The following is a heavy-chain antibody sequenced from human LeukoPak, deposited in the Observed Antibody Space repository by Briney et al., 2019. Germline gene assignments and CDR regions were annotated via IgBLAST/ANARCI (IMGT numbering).Heavy chain of an antibody. J-gene: IGHJ4*02. D-gene: IGHD2-2*01. CDR1: GFTFSSYA. CDR2: ISGSGGST. Sequence: TGGSLRLSCAASGFTFSSYAMSWVRQAPGKGLEWVSAISGSGGSTYYADSVKGRFTISRDNSKNTLYLQMNSLRAEDTAVYYCARGAVPAARRRAPAAFDYWGQGTLVTVSS. V-gene: IGHV3-23*01. CDR3: ARGAVPAARRRAPAAFDY.